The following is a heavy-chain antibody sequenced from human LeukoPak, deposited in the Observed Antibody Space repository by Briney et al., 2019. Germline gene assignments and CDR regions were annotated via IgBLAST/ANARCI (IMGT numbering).Heavy chain of an antibody. CDR1: GFTFSSYS. CDR3: ARLALRGGLVP. V-gene: IGHV3-21*01. CDR2: ISSSSSYI. J-gene: IGHJ5*02. D-gene: IGHD3-16*01. Sequence: GGSLRLSCAASGFTFSSYSMNWVRQAPGKGLEWVSSISSSSSYIYYPDSVKGRFTISRDNAKNSLYLQMNSLRAEDTAVYYCARLALRGGLVPWGQGTLVTVSS.